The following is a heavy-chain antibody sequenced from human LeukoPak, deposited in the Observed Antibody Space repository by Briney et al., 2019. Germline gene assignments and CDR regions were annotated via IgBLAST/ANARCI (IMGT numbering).Heavy chain of an antibody. V-gene: IGHV1-18*01. CDR3: ARDTYYYDSSGYQELDY. D-gene: IGHD3-22*01. CDR1: GYTFTSYG. J-gene: IGHJ4*02. Sequence: ASVKVSCKASGYTFTSYGVSWVRQAPGQGLEWMGWISAYNGNTNYAQKLQGRVTMTTDTSTSTAYMELRSLRSDDTAVYYCARDTYYYDSSGYQELDYWGQGTLVTVSS. CDR2: ISAYNGNT.